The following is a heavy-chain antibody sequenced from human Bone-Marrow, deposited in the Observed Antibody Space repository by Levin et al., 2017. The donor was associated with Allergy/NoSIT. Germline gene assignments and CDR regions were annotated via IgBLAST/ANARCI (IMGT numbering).Heavy chain of an antibody. CDR1: GGYISSGDCY. CDR2: IYYSGST. CDR3: ACRYGSGDSYNWFDP. Sequence: PSETMSLTCTVSGGYISSGDCYWSWIRQSPGKGLEWIGYIYYSGSTYYNSALRSRSTISMDTSKNQFSLKLTSVTAADTAVYYCACRYGSGDSYNWFDPWGQGTLVTVSS. J-gene: IGHJ5*02. V-gene: IGHV4-30-4*01. D-gene: IGHD3-10*01.